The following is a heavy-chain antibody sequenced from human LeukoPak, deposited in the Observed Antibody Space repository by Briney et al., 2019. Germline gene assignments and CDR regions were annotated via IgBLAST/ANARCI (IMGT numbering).Heavy chain of an antibody. CDR2: IGTAGDT. V-gene: IGHV3-13*03. J-gene: IGHJ4*02. D-gene: IGHD3-22*01. Sequence: GGSLRLSCAACGFTFSSYGMHWVRQVTGKGLEWVSAIGTAGDTYYPGSVKGQFTTSRENAKNSLYLQMNSLRAGDTAVYYCARRVLSITMIVVVLIGFYWGQGTLVTVSS. CDR3: ARRVLSITMIVVVLIGFY. CDR1: GFTFSSYG.